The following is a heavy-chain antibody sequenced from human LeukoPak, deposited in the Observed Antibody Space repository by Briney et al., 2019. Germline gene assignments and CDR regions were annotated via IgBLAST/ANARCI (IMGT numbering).Heavy chain of an antibody. D-gene: IGHD3-10*01. J-gene: IGHJ6*02. CDR2: MNPNSGNT. Sequence: ASVKVSCKASGYTFTSYDINWVRQATGQGLEWMGWMNPNSGNTGYAQKFQGRVTMTTDTSMTTSYMELRSLRYDDTAVYYCARDGGSGGNGMDVWGQGTTVSVSS. CDR3: ARDGGSGGNGMDV. V-gene: IGHV1-8*01. CDR1: GYTFTSYD.